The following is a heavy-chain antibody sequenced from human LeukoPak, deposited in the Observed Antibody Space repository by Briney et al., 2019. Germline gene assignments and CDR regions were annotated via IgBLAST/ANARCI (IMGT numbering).Heavy chain of an antibody. CDR1: GVSVSSNY. CDR3: ARQQDTTNPGY. Sequence: GGSLRLSCAASGVSVSSNYMNWVRQAPGKGLEWVSIIYAGGNTYYADSVRGRFTISRDDSKNTLSLQMNGLRAEDTAVYYCARQQDTTNPGYWGQGTLVTVSS. D-gene: IGHD1-1*01. J-gene: IGHJ4*02. V-gene: IGHV3-66*04. CDR2: IYAGGNT.